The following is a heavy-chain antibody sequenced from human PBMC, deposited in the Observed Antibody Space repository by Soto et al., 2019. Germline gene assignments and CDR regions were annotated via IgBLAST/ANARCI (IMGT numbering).Heavy chain of an antibody. V-gene: IGHV3-23*01. D-gene: IGHD2-8*01. CDR3: AKDSSDIVLMVYAPGGAFDI. J-gene: IGHJ3*02. CDR1: GFTFSSYA. CDR2: ISGSGGST. Sequence: GGSLRLSCAASGFTFSSYAMSWVRQAPGKGLEWVSAISGSGGSTYYADSVKGRLTISRDNTKNTLYLQMNSLRAEDTAVYYCAKDSSDIVLMVYAPGGAFDIWGQGTMVTVSS.